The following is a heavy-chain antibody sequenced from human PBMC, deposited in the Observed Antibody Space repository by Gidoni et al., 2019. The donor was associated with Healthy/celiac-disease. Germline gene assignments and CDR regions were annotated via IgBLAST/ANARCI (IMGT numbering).Heavy chain of an antibody. CDR2: ISSSSSYI. J-gene: IGHJ6*02. Sequence: EVQLVESGGGLVKPGGSLRLSCAASGFTFSSYSMTWVRQAPGKGLEWVSYISSSSSYIYDADSVKGRFTISRDNAKNSLYLQMNSLRAEDTAVYYCARDVVVPAAMDYYYGMDVWGQGTTVTVSS. D-gene: IGHD2-2*01. CDR1: GFTFSSYS. V-gene: IGHV3-21*01. CDR3: ARDVVVPAAMDYYYGMDV.